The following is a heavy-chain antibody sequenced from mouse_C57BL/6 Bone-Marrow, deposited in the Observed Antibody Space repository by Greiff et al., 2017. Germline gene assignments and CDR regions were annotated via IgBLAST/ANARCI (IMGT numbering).Heavy chain of an antibody. CDR1: GYTFTSYW. CDR2: IDPSDSYT. Sequence: QVQLQQPGAELVKPGASVKLSCKASGYTFTSYWMQWVKQRPGQGLEWIGEIDPSDSYTNYNQKFKGKATLTVDTSSSPAYMQLSSLTSEDSAVYYCARTVFFDYWGQGTTLTVSS. J-gene: IGHJ2*01. CDR3: ARTVFFDY. D-gene: IGHD1-1*01. V-gene: IGHV1-50*01.